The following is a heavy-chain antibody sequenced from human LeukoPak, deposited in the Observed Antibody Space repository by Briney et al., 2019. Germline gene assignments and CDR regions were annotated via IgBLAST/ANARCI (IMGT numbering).Heavy chain of an antibody. J-gene: IGHJ4*02. V-gene: IGHV3-53*01. CDR1: GFTVSSNY. CDR3: ARAGYYYYDSSSYHYYFDF. D-gene: IGHD3-22*01. Sequence: GGSLRLSCAASGFTVSSNYMSWVRQAPGKGLEWVSIIYSGGDTYYADSVKGRFTIFRDNSKNTLYLQMRSLRAEDTAVYYCARAGYYYYDSSSYHYYFDFWGQGTQVTVFS. CDR2: IYSGGDT.